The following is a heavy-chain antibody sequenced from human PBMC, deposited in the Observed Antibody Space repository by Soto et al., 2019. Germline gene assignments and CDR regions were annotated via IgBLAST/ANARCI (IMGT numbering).Heavy chain of an antibody. CDR1: GFTVSNNY. J-gene: IGHJ4*02. V-gene: IGHV3-53*01. CDR2: IYSGGYT. Sequence: EVQLVESGGGLIQPGGSLRLSCAVSGFTVSNNYMSWVRQAPGKGLEGVSVIYSGGYTAYGDSVKGRFTISRDNSKNTLNLKMNTPGAQVPPLFYCAPQPGGGGYWGQGTLVTVSS. CDR3: APQPGGGGY. D-gene: IGHD3-10*01.